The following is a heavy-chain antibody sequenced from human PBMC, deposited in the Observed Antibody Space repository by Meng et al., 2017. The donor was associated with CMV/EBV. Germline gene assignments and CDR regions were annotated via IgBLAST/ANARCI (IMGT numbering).Heavy chain of an antibody. V-gene: IGHV1-2*02. Sequence: ASVKVSCKASGYTFTVYYMHWVRQAPGQGLEWMGWINPNSGGTNYAQKFQGRVTMTRDTSISTAYMELSRLRSDDTAVYYFARDTTGTVYYYYGMDVWGQGTTVTVSS. CDR2: INPNSGGT. CDR3: ARDTTGTVYYYYGMDV. J-gene: IGHJ6*02. CDR1: GYTFTVYY. D-gene: IGHD1-1*01.